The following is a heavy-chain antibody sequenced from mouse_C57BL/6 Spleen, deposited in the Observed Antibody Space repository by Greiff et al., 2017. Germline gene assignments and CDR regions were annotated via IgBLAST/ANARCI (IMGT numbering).Heavy chain of an antibody. Sequence: QVQLQQSGAELVKPGASVKISCKASGYAFSSYWMNWVKQRPGKGLEWIGQIYPGDGDTNYNGKFKGKATLTADKSSSTSYMQLSSLTSEDSAVYFCALITTVVAPFAYWGQGTLVTVSA. CDR3: ALITTVVAPFAY. V-gene: IGHV1-80*01. CDR2: IYPGDGDT. J-gene: IGHJ3*01. D-gene: IGHD1-1*01. CDR1: GYAFSSYW.